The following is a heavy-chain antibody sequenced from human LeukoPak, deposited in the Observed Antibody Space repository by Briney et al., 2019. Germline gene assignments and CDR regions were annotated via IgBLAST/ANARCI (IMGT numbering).Heavy chain of an antibody. CDR1: GGSFSGYY. J-gene: IGHJ4*02. Sequence: SETLSLTCAVYGGSFSGYYWSWIRQPPGKGLEWIGEINHSGSTNYNPSLKSRVTISVDTSKNQFSLKLSSVTAADTAVYYCARDSSGCPFDYWGQGTLVTDSS. V-gene: IGHV4-34*01. D-gene: IGHD6-19*01. CDR2: INHSGST. CDR3: ARDSSGCPFDY.